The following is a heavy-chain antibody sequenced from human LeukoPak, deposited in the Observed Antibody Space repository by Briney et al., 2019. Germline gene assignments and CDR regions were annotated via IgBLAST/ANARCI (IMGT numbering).Heavy chain of an antibody. J-gene: IGHJ4*02. CDR3: ARVSRSESGIY. CDR2: INQDGSEK. CDR1: GFTFSSHW. Sequence: GGSLRLSCAASGFTFSSHWMSWVRQAPGKGLEWVANINQDGSEKNYVDSVKGRFTISRGNAKNSLYLQMNSLRAEDTAVYYCARVSRSESGIYWGQGTLVTVSS. D-gene: IGHD3-3*01. V-gene: IGHV3-7*05.